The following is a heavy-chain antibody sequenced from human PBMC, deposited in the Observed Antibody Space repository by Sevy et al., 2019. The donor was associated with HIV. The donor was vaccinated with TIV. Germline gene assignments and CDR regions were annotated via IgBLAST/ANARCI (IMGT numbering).Heavy chain of an antibody. CDR3: AKIPYYGSGGLVYFDY. D-gene: IGHD3-10*01. J-gene: IGHJ4*02. Sequence: GGSLRLSCAASGFTFSSYAMSWVRQAPGKGLEWVSAISGSGGSTYYADSVKGRFTISRDNSKNTLYLQMNSLRAEDTAVYYCAKIPYYGSGGLVYFDYWGQRTLVTVSS. CDR2: ISGSGGST. CDR1: GFTFSSYA. V-gene: IGHV3-23*01.